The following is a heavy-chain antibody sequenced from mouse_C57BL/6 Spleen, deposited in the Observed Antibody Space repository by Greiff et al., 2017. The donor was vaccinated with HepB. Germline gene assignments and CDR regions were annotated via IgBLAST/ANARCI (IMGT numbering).Heavy chain of an antibody. CDR1: GYTFTSYT. CDR2: INPSSGYT. CDR3: ARSGVTRGFAY. J-gene: IGHJ3*01. V-gene: IGHV1-4*01. D-gene: IGHD2-2*01. Sequence: VQLQQSGAELARPGASVKMSCKASGYTFTSYTMHWVKQRPGQGLEWIGYINPSSGYTKYNQKFKDKATLTADKSSSTAYMQLSSLTSEDSAVYYCARSGVTRGFAYWGQGTLVTVSA.